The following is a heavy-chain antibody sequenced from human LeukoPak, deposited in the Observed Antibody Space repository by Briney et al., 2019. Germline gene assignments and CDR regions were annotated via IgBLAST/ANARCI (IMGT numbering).Heavy chain of an antibody. CDR2: IYHSGST. Sequence: PSGTLSLTCAVSGGSISSSNWWSWVRQPPGKGLEWIGEIYHSGSTNYNPSLKGRVTISVDKSKNQFSLKLSSVTAADTAVYYCAKEGYDILSIDYWGQGTLVTVSS. D-gene: IGHD3-9*01. CDR3: AKEGYDILSIDY. CDR1: GGSISSSNW. J-gene: IGHJ4*02. V-gene: IGHV4-4*02.